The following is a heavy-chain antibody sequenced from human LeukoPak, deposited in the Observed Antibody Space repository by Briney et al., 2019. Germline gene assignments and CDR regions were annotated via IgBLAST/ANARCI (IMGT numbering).Heavy chain of an antibody. CDR1: GGSISSYY. CDR2: IYYSGST. Sequence: SETLSLTCTVSGGSISSYYWSWIRQPPGKGLEWIGYIYYSGSTNYNPSLKSRVTISVDTSKNQFSLKLSSVTAADTAVYYRAREELCRGNWFDPWGQGTLVTVSS. V-gene: IGHV4-59*01. CDR3: AREELCRGNWFDP. D-gene: IGHD1-7*01. J-gene: IGHJ5*02.